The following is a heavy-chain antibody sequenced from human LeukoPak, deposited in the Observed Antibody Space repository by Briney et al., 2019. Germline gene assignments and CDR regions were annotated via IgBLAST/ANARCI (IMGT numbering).Heavy chain of an antibody. Sequence: GGSLRLSCAASGFSFSSSTMNWVRQAPGKGLEWVSSITWTSSYINYADSVKGRFTISRDNAKNSLFLRMNSLRAEDTAVYYCARDPGPDDSWGQGTLVTVSS. V-gene: IGHV3-21*01. J-gene: IGHJ4*02. CDR2: ITWTSSYI. CDR1: GFSFSSST. CDR3: ARDPGPDDS.